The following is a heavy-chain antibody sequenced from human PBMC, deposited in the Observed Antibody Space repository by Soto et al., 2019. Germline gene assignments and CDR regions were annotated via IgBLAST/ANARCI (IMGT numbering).Heavy chain of an antibody. J-gene: IGHJ6*02. CDR3: ARAHYADYGYGVDV. V-gene: IGHV4-4*02. D-gene: IGHD4-17*01. CDR1: GGSVSSSQW. Sequence: SSETLSLTCAVSGGSVSSSQWWTWVRQAPGKGLEWLGDIYHVGITKYNPALKSRVTMSVDKSNNHFSLSLRSVTAADTAVYYCARAHYADYGYGVDVWGQGTTVTVS. CDR2: IYHVGIT.